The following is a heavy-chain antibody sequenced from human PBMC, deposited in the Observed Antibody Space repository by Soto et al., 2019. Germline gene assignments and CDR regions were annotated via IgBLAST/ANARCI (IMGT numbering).Heavy chain of an antibody. J-gene: IGHJ3*02. Sequence: GWSLRLSCSASVFTFSSYAMSWFRQAPGKGLEWVSAISGSGGSTYYADSVKGRFTISRDNSKNTLYLQMNSLRAEDTAVYYCAKDYFRMIVVVIKSPGAFDIWGQGTMVTVS. CDR3: AKDYFRMIVVVIKSPGAFDI. V-gene: IGHV3-23*01. CDR2: ISGSGGST. D-gene: IGHD3-22*01. CDR1: VFTFSSYA.